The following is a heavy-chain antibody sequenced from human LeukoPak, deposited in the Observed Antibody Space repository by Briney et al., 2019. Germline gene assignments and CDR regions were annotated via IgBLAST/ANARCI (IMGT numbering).Heavy chain of an antibody. CDR1: GYTFTSFG. V-gene: IGHV1-18*01. CDR3: ARDLVHHRLLATGYNWFDP. D-gene: IGHD3-9*01. CDR2: TNTYNGNT. J-gene: IGHJ5*02. Sequence: GASVKVSCKASGYTFTSFGISWVRQAPGQGLEWMGWTNTYNGNTKYAQKVQGRVTMTTDTSTSTAYMEVRSLRSDDTAVYYCARDLVHHRLLATGYNWFDPWGQGTLVTVSS.